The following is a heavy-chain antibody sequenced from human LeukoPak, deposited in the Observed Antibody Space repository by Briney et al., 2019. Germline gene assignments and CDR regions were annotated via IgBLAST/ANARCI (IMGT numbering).Heavy chain of an antibody. Sequence: SETLSLTCTLSGGSISSKCSSCIRQPPGRGLEWIGYIYYSGRTNYNPSLKSRVTTSVATPKNQFSLKLSAVTAAATAVYYCARSHQDGGYSYAPFDYWGQGTLVTVSS. CDR2: IYYSGRT. D-gene: IGHD5-18*01. CDR1: GGSISSKC. CDR3: ARSHQDGGYSYAPFDY. V-gene: IGHV4-59*01. J-gene: IGHJ4*02.